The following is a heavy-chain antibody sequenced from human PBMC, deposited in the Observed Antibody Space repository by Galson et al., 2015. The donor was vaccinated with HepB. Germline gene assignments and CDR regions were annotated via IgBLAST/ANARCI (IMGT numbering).Heavy chain of an antibody. D-gene: IGHD3-10*01. CDR2: INHSGST. CDR1: GGSFSGYY. J-gene: IGHJ6*02. CDR3: AIPLLWFGTSNMDV. V-gene: IGHV4-34*01. Sequence: LSLTCAVYGGSFSGYYWSWIRQPPGKGLEWIGEINHSGSTNYNPSLKSRVTISVDTSKNQFSLKLSSVTAADTAVYYCAIPLLWFGTSNMDVWGQGTTVTVSS.